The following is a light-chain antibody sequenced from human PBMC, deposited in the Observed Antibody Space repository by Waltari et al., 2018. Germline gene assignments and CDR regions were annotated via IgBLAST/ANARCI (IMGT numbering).Light chain of an antibody. J-gene: IGKJ1*01. CDR1: QSISGW. CDR2: KAS. Sequence: DIQMTQSPSTLSASVGDRVTITCRARQSISGWLAWYQHKPGKAPKLLIYKASSLESGVPSRFSGSGSGTEFTLTISSLQPDDIATYYCQQYYTYSFGQGTKVEIK. CDR3: QQYYTYS. V-gene: IGKV1-5*03.